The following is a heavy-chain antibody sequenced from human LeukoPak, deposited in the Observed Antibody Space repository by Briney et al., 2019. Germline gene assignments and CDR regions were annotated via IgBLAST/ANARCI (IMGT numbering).Heavy chain of an antibody. Sequence: GGSLRLSCAASGFTFSSYAMSWVRQAPGKGLEWVSSISSSGTYINYAESLKGWFTMSRDNAKNSLFLQMSSLRAEDTAVYYCASTFSGAILGAFDIWGQGTMVTVSS. CDR3: ASTFSGAILGAFDI. CDR2: ISSSGTYI. V-gene: IGHV3-21*01. D-gene: IGHD1-26*01. J-gene: IGHJ3*02. CDR1: GFTFSSYA.